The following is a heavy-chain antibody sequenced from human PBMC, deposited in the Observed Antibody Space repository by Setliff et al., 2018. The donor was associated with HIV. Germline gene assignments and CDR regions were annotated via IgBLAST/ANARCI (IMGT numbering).Heavy chain of an antibody. Sequence: SVKVSCKTSGGTSSSYAISWVRQAPGQGLEWMGGIIPIFGTPNYAQKFQGRVTITADESTSTAYIELSSLRSEDTAVYYCARDSVSGYYYADYWGQGILVTVS. CDR3: ARDSVSGYYYADY. D-gene: IGHD3-22*01. CDR2: IIPIFGTP. CDR1: GGTSSSYA. J-gene: IGHJ4*02. V-gene: IGHV1-69*13.